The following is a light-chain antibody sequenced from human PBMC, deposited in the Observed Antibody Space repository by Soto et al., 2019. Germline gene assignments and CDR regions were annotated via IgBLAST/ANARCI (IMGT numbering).Light chain of an antibody. Sequence: DIQMTQPPSSLSASVGDRVTITCRASQSISSYLNWYQQKPGKAPKLLIYAASSLQSGVPSRFSGSGSETDFTLTISSLQPEDFATYYCQQSYSTPFTFGPGTKVDIK. CDR3: QQSYSTPFT. CDR2: AAS. J-gene: IGKJ3*01. V-gene: IGKV1-39*01. CDR1: QSISSY.